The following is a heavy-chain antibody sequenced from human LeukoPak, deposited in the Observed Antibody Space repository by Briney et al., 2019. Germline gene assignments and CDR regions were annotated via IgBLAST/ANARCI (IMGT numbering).Heavy chain of an antibody. D-gene: IGHD2-2*01. CDR3: SKYREVIVPAAGDY. J-gene: IGHJ4*02. CDR2: ISGSGGST. Sequence: PGGSLRLSCAVSGCTFSSYAMSWVRQAPGKGLEWVSGISGSGGSTDYADSVKGRFTISRDNSKNMVYLQMNSLRAEDTAVYSCSKYREVIVPAAGDYWGQGTLVTVSS. V-gene: IGHV3-23*01. CDR1: GCTFSSYA.